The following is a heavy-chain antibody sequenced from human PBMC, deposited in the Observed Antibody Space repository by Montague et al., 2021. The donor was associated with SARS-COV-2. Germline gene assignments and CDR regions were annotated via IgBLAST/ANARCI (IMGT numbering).Heavy chain of an antibody. J-gene: IGHJ2*01. Sequence: TLSLTCTVSGGSISGDNYYWTWIRQHPGKGLDWIAYIYCTGSTYYNPSLQSRLRTSLDTSKNQFSLTLTSVTAADTAIYYCARNRGWGSRGAGYIDLWGRGTLVTVSS. CDR3: ARNRGWGSRGAGYIDL. CDR1: GGSISGDNYY. D-gene: IGHD7-27*01. V-gene: IGHV4-31*03. CDR2: IYCTGST.